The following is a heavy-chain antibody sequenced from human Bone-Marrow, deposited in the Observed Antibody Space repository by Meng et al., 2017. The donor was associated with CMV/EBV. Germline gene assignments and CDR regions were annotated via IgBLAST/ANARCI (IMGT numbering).Heavy chain of an antibody. CDR2: ISSSSSYI. V-gene: IGHV3-21*01. J-gene: IGHJ6*02. CDR1: GCTFSSYS. Sequence: GGSLRLSCAASGCTFSSYSMNWVRQAPGKGLEWVSSISSSSSYIYYADSVKGRFTISRDNAKNSLYLQMNSLRAEDTAVYYCARRVDDDFWSGYYYYYYGMDVWGQGTTVTVSS. D-gene: IGHD3-3*01. CDR3: ARRVDDDFWSGYYYYYYGMDV.